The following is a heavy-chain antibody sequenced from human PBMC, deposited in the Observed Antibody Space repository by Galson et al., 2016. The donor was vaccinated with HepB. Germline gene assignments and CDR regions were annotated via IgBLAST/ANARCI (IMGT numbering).Heavy chain of an antibody. CDR2: IYHSGTT. J-gene: IGHJ4*02. Sequence: SETLSLTCTVSGGSITSYYWTWIRQFPGKGLEWIGYIYHSGTTSYNPSLKSRVTISADTSKSQFSLKVTSVTTADTAVYYCAGDHRYSDWTGGFDFWGQGTLVTVSS. D-gene: IGHD3-9*01. V-gene: IGHV4-59*01. CDR3: AGDHRYSDWTGGFDF. CDR1: GGSITSYY.